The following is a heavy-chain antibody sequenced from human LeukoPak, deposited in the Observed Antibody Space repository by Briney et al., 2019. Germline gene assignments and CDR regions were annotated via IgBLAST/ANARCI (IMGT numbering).Heavy chain of an antibody. Sequence: PGGSLRLSCAASGFTFSSYWMHWVRQAPGKGLEWVSGISWNSGSIAYADSVKGRFTISRDNAKNSLYLQMNSLRVEDMALYYCAKALYSSSWRLSPFDYWGQGTLVTVSS. CDR1: GFTFSSYW. CDR2: ISWNSGSI. D-gene: IGHD6-13*01. V-gene: IGHV3-9*03. CDR3: AKALYSSSWRLSPFDY. J-gene: IGHJ4*02.